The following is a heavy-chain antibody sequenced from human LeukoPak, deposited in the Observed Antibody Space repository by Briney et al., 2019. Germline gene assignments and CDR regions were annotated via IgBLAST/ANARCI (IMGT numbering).Heavy chain of an antibody. CDR2: IKQDGSEK. Sequence: SGGSLRLSCAASGFTFSSYWMSWVRQAPGKGLEWVANIKQDGSEKYYVDSVKGRFTISRDNAKNSLYLQMNSLRAEDTAVYYCARVGTPSTYYDFWSGYRKILFDYWGQGTLVTVSS. CDR1: GFTFSSYW. CDR3: ARVGTPSTYYDFWSGYRKILFDY. J-gene: IGHJ4*02. V-gene: IGHV3-7*01. D-gene: IGHD3-3*01.